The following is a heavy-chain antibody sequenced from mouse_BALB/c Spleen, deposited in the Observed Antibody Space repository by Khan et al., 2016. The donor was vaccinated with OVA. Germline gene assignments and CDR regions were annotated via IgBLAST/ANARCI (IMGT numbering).Heavy chain of an antibody. D-gene: IGHD2-5*01. CDR2: ISSGGSYT. CDR3: ARQYSNSFFEY. V-gene: IGHV5-6*01. CDR1: GFTFSSFG. J-gene: IGHJ2*01. Sequence: EVHVVESGGDLVKPGGSLKLSCTASGFTFSSFGMSWIRQTPDKRLEWVATISSGGSYTYYPDSVKGRFTISRDNAKNTLYLQMSSLKSEDTAMYYCARQYSNSFFEYWGQGTTLTVSS.